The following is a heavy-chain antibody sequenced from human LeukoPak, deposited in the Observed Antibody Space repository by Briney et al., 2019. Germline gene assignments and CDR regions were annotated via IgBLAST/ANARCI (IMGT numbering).Heavy chain of an antibody. J-gene: IGHJ6*03. Sequence: GGSLRLSCAVSGFTFSSYEMNWVRQAPGKGLEWVANIKQDGSEKYYVDSVKGRFTISRDNAKNSLYLQMNSLRAEDTAEYYCARDRRGVGYRPQYYYYYYMDVWGKGTTVTVSS. V-gene: IGHV3-7*01. CDR2: IKQDGSEK. CDR3: ARDRRGVGYRPQYYYYYYMDV. CDR1: GFTFSSYE. D-gene: IGHD5-24*01.